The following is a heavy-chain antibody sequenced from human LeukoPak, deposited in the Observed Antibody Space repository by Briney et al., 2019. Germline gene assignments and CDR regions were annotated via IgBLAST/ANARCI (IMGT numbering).Heavy chain of an antibody. D-gene: IGHD6-13*01. J-gene: IGHJ4*02. Sequence: GGSLRLSCAASGFTFDDYAMHWVRQAPGKGLEWVSGISWNSSSIGYADSVKGRFTISRDNAKNSLYLQMNSLRAEDTALYYCATDTIAYLAASAAAAHYWGQGTLVTVSS. CDR2: ISWNSSSI. V-gene: IGHV3-9*01. CDR3: ATDTIAYLAASAAAAHY. CDR1: GFTFDDYA.